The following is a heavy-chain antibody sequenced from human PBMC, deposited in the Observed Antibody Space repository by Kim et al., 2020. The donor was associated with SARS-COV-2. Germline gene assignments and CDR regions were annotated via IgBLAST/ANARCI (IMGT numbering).Heavy chain of an antibody. CDR3: ARDRFTMIVEGDPRYYFDY. Sequence: SETLSLTCTVSGGSISSSSYYWGWIRQPPGKGLEWIGSIYYSGSTYYNPSLKSRVTISVDTSKNQFSLKLSSVTAADTAVYYCARDRFTMIVEGDPRYYFDYWGQGTLVTVSS. D-gene: IGHD3-22*01. V-gene: IGHV4-39*07. J-gene: IGHJ4*02. CDR2: IYYSGST. CDR1: GGSISSSSYY.